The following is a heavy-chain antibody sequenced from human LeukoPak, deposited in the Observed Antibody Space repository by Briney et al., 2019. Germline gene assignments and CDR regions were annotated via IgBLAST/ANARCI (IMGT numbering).Heavy chain of an antibody. J-gene: IGHJ5*02. Sequence: GGSLRLSCVVSGFSLTTYGMLWVRQAPGKGLEWVSFIRPNGINKYYADSVKARFTISRDNSKGTLYLQMNSLRTEDTALYYCAKDRPLEGGFDPWGQGSLVTVSS. CDR1: GFSLTTYG. V-gene: IGHV3-30*02. CDR2: IRPNGINK. CDR3: AKDRPLEGGFDP. D-gene: IGHD3-16*01.